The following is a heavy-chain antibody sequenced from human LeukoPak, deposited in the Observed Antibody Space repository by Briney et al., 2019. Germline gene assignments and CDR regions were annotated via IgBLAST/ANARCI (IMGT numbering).Heavy chain of an antibody. CDR3: VISSGWKGGYYFDF. V-gene: IGHV3-48*03. CDR2: ISGSSSTI. Sequence: PGGSLILSCAASGFTFSSYEMNWVRQAPGKGLEWVSYISGSSSTIYYADSVKGRFTISRDNAKNSLYLQMNSLRAEDTGVYYCVISSGWKGGYYFDFWGQGTLVTVSA. D-gene: IGHD6-19*01. J-gene: IGHJ4*02. CDR1: GFTFSSYE.